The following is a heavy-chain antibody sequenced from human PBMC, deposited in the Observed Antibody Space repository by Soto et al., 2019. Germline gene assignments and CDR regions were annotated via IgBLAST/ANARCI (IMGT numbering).Heavy chain of an antibody. Sequence: GGSLRLSCAASGFTFSSYWMHWVRQAPGKGLVWVSRINSDGSSTSYADSVKGRFTISRDNAKNTLYLQMNSLRAEDTAVYYCAVIAVAGTYYYYYGMDVWGQGTTVTVSS. V-gene: IGHV3-74*01. D-gene: IGHD6-19*01. CDR1: GFTFSSYW. CDR2: INSDGSST. CDR3: AVIAVAGTYYYYYGMDV. J-gene: IGHJ6*02.